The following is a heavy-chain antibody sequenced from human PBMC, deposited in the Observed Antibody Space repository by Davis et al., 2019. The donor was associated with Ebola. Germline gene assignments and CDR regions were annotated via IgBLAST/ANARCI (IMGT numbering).Heavy chain of an antibody. CDR1: GYTFTSYY. D-gene: IGHD2-2*01. CDR2: INPSGGST. J-gene: IGHJ6*02. V-gene: IGHV1-46*03. Sequence: ASVKVSCKASGYTFTSYYMHWVRQAPGQGLEWMGIINPSGGSTRYAQKFQGRVTMTRDTSTSTVYMERSSLRSEDTAVYYCAREPNIVLVPAAIGGGYYYYGMDVWGQGTTVTVSS. CDR3: AREPNIVLVPAAIGGGYYYYGMDV.